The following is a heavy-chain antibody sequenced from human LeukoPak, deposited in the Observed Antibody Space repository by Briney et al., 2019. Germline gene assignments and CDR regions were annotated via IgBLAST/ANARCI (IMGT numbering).Heavy chain of an antibody. CDR1: GGSISSSSYY. Sequence: PSETLSLTCTVSGGSISSSSYYWGWIRQPPGKGLEWIVIIYYSGSTDYNPSLKSRVTISVDTSKNQFSLKVTSVTAADTAVYYCGRRRVESATITEDNWFDPWGQGTLVTVSS. D-gene: IGHD5-24*01. CDR3: GRRRVESATITEDNWFDP. J-gene: IGHJ5*02. V-gene: IGHV4-39*01. CDR2: IYYSGST.